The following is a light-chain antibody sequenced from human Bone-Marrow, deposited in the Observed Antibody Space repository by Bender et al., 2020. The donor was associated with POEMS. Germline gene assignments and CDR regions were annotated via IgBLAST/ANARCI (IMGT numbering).Light chain of an antibody. Sequence: QSALTQPASVSGSPGQSLTISCTGTSSDVGSYNYVSWYQQHPGKAPKLMIYDVSDRPSGVSNRFSGSKSGNTASLTISGLQAEDEADYYCSSFTSRSTLVFGGGTKLTVL. CDR3: SSFTSRSTLV. V-gene: IGLV2-14*03. J-gene: IGLJ3*02. CDR2: DVS. CDR1: SSDVGSYNY.